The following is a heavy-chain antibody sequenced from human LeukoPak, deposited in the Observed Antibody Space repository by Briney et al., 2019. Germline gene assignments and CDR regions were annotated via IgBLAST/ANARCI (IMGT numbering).Heavy chain of an antibody. V-gene: IGHV1-69*13. CDR2: IIPIFGTA. CDR3: ARGRSSVRRPYYYYYGMDA. J-gene: IGHJ6*02. CDR1: GGTFSSYA. D-gene: IGHD3-10*02. Sequence: SVKVSCRASGGTFSSYAISWVRQAPGQGLEWMGGIIPIFGTANYAQKFQGRVTITADESTSTAYMELSSLRSEDTAVYYCARGRSSVRRPYYYYYGMDAWGQGTTVTVSS.